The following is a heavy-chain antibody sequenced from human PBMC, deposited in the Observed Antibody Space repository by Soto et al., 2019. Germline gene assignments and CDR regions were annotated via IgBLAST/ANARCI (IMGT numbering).Heavy chain of an antibody. Sequence: SETLSLTCFVSGGSISNYYCNWIRQPAGKGLEWIRRIDTSGSTNYNPSLKSRVTMSVDTSKQEFSLKLSSVTAADTALYYCARGGQDFWSGPFDYWGRGALVTVSS. CDR2: IDTSGST. V-gene: IGHV4-4*07. CDR1: GGSISNYY. CDR3: ARGGQDFWSGPFDY. D-gene: IGHD3-3*01. J-gene: IGHJ4*02.